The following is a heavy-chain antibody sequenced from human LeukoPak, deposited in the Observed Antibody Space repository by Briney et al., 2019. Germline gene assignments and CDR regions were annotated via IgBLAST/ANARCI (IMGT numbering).Heavy chain of an antibody. J-gene: IGHJ4*02. CDR2: ISGYNGNT. CDR3: ARPIRDILTGYYVGYFDY. D-gene: IGHD3-9*01. Sequence: ASVKVSCKASGYTFTSYGISWVRQAPGQGLEWMGWISGYNGNTNYAQKLQGRVTMTTDTSTSTAYMELRSLRSDDTAVYYCARPIRDILTGYYVGYFDYWGQGTLVTVSS. CDR1: GYTFTSYG. V-gene: IGHV1-18*01.